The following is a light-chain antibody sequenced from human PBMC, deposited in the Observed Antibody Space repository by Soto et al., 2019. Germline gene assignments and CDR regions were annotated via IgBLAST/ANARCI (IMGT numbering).Light chain of an antibody. J-gene: IGKJ1*01. V-gene: IGKV1-5*03. CDR3: QQYSSYST. CDR2: KSS. CDR1: QSISTW. Sequence: DIQMTQSPSTLSASVGDRVTITCRASQSISTWLAWYQRKPGKAPKLLIYKSSNLESGVPSRFSGSGSGTEFSLTISSLQPDDVATYYCQQYSSYSTFGQGTKVEIK.